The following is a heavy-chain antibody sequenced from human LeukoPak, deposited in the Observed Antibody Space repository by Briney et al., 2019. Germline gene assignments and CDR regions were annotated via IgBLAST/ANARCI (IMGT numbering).Heavy chain of an antibody. CDR1: GFTFSSYS. CDR2: ISSSSSTI. CDR3: ARGGIMDTAMFY. V-gene: IGHV3-48*01. J-gene: IGHJ4*02. Sequence: GGSLRLSCAASGFTFSSYSMNWVRQAPGKGLEWVSYISSSSSTIHYADSVKGRFTISRDNAKNSLYLQMNSLRAEDTAVYYCARGGIMDTAMFYWGQGTLVTVSS. D-gene: IGHD5-18*01.